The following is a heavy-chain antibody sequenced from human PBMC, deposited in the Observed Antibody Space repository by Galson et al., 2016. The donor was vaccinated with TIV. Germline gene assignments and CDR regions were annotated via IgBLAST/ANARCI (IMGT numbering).Heavy chain of an antibody. D-gene: IGHD3-22*01. CDR1: GYTFIGHY. V-gene: IGHV1-2*02. J-gene: IGHJ6*02. CDR2: INPNSGGT. CDR3: ARESYSDSSGYYFTYYYYGMDV. Sequence: SVKVSCKASGYTFIGHYLHWVRQAPGQGLEWMGWINPNSGGTEFAQKFQGRVTMTRDPSTGTVYMELIRLRSDDTAVYFCARESYSDSSGYYFTYYYYGMDVWGQGTTVTVSS.